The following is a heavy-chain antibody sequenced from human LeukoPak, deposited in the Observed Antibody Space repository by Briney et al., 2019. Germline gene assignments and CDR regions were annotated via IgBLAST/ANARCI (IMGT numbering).Heavy chain of an antibody. J-gene: IGHJ4*02. CDR3: AKEVDCPSDCLFFHS. Sequence: GGSLRLSCAASGFTFYRFAIHWVRRTPGKGLEWVSLINRRGHTFYADSVKGRFTISRDNSRNSVFLQMNSLRPEDTALYHCAKEVDCPSDCLFFHSWGQGTLVTVSS. CDR1: GFTFYRFA. V-gene: IGHV3-43*01. CDR2: INRRGHT. D-gene: IGHD2-21*02.